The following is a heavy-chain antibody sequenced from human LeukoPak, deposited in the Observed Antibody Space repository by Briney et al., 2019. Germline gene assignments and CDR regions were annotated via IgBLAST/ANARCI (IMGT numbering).Heavy chain of an antibody. J-gene: IGHJ4*02. CDR3: AKSPSQRWLQSWSFDY. CDR1: GFTFSKFA. Sequence: GRSLRLSCAAAGFTFSKFAMHWVRQAPGKGLEWVAVVSYDGSYKYYADSVKGRFTISRDNSKNTVYLQMNSLRAEDTAVYYCAKSPSQRWLQSWSFDYWGQGTLVTVSS. CDR2: VSYDGSYK. D-gene: IGHD5-24*01. V-gene: IGHV3-30*04.